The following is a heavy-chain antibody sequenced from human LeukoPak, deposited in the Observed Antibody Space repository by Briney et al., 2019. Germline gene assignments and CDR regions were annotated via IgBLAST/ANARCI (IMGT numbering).Heavy chain of an antibody. J-gene: IGHJ4*02. D-gene: IGHD1-14*01. CDR3: ARRNNHCGDY. V-gene: IGHV3-23*01. CDR1: GFTFSSYV. Sequence: GGSLRLSCAASGFTFSSYVMSWVRQAPGKGLEWVSVIGTSGGSTIYADSVKGQFTISRDDSKNTLYLQLNSLRAEDTAVYYCARRNNHCGDYWGQGTLVTVSS. CDR2: IGTSGGST.